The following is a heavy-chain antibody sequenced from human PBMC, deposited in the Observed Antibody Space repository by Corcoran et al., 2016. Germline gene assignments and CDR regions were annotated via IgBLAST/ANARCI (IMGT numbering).Heavy chain of an antibody. J-gene: IGHJ3*02. V-gene: IGHV4-39*01. D-gene: IGHD2-21*02. Sequence: QLQLQESGPGLVKPSETLSLTCTVSGGSISSSSYYWGWIRQPPGKGLEWIGSIYYSGSTYYNPSLKSRVTISVDTSKNQFSLKLSSVTAADTAVYYCASQSAVHIVVVTGYPFDIWGQGTMVTVSS. CDR1: GGSISSSSYY. CDR3: ASQSAVHIVVVTGYPFDI. CDR2: IYYSGST.